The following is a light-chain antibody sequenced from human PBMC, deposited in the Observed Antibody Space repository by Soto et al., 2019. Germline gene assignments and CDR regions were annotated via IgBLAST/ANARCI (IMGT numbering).Light chain of an antibody. V-gene: IGLV1-44*01. CDR2: SNN. Sequence: QSVLTQPPSASGTPGQRVTISCSGSSSNIGSNTVNWYQQLPGTAPKLLIYSNNQRPSGVPDRFSGSKSGTSASLAISGLQSEDEPDYYCAAWDDSLNGLVVFGGGTKVTVL. CDR1: SSNIGSNT. J-gene: IGLJ2*01. CDR3: AAWDDSLNGLVV.